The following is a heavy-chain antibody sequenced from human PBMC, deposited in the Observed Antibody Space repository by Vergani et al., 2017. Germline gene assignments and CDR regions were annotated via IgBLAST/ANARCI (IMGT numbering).Heavy chain of an antibody. CDR2: INPNSGGT. CDR1: GYTFTGYY. J-gene: IGHJ5*02. Sequence: QVQLVQSGAEVKKPGASVKVSCKASGYTFTGYYMHWVRQAPGQGLEWMGWINPNSGGTNYAQKLQGRVTMTTDTSTSTAYMELRSLRSDDTAVYYCARVLTREGWFDPWGQGTLVTVSS. D-gene: IGHD1-14*01. CDR3: ARVLTREGWFDP. V-gene: IGHV1-2*02.